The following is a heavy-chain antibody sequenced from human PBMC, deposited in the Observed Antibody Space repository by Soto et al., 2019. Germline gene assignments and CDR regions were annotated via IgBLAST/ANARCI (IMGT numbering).Heavy chain of an antibody. D-gene: IGHD4-17*01. CDR2: IYGAASGI. J-gene: IGHJ4*02. CDR3: AKDRHPDGVWDIDW. Sequence: GGSLRLSCAASGFSFHEYTMNWVRQAPGKGLEWVSGIYGAASGIYYADSVKGRFTISRDNSRNTVYLQMNNLRAEDSAVYYCAKDRHPDGVWDIDWWGQGARVTVSS. CDR1: GFSFHEYT. V-gene: IGHV3-23*01.